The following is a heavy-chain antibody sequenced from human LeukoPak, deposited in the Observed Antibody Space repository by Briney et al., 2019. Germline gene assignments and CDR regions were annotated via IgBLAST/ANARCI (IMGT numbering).Heavy chain of an antibody. D-gene: IGHD6-13*01. J-gene: IGHJ3*02. CDR2: ISSSSSYI. V-gene: IGHV3-21*01. CDR1: GFTFSSYS. Sequence: GGSLRLSCAASGFTFSSYSMNWVRQAPGKGLEWVSSISSSSSYIYYADLVKGRFTISRDNAKNSLYLQMNSLRAEDTAVYYCARPAAGTVSDAFDIWGQGTMVTVSS. CDR3: ARPAAGTVSDAFDI.